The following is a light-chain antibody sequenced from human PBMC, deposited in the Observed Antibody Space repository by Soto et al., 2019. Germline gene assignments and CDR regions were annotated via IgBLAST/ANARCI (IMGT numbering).Light chain of an antibody. CDR3: SSYTSSSTQV. Sequence: QSALTQPASVSGSPGQSITISCTGTSSDVGGYNYVSWYQQHPGKAPKLMIYDVSDRPSGVSRRFSGSKSGNTASLTISGLHTEDEDDYYCSSYTSSSTQVFGTGTKLTVL. V-gene: IGLV2-14*03. J-gene: IGLJ1*01. CDR2: DVS. CDR1: SSDVGGYNY.